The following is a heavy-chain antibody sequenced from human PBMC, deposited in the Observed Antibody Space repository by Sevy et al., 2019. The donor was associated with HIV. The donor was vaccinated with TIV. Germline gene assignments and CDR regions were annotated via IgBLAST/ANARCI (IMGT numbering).Heavy chain of an antibody. V-gene: IGHV3-30*04. CDR1: GVAFSRYA. CDR3: ARFPPERAFDI. Sequence: GGSLRLSCAASGVAFSRYAMHWVRQAPDKGLEWVAVISYDGSNQEYADSVKGRFTISRDNSKNTLYLQMNSLRVEDTAVYYCARFPPERAFDIWGQGSMVTVSS. CDR2: ISYDGSNQ. J-gene: IGHJ3*02.